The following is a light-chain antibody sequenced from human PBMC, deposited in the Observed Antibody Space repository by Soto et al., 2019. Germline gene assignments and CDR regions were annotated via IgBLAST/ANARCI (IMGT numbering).Light chain of an antibody. CDR3: QQYNSYWYT. CDR2: GAS. V-gene: IGKV1-5*01. J-gene: IGKJ2*01. CDR1: QSIRHY. Sequence: DIQMTQSPPTLSASVGDRVTITCRASQSIRHYLAWYQQMPGKAPKLLIYGASTLQSGVPSRFSGSGSGTEFTLTISSLQPDDFATYYCQQYNSYWYTFGQGTKLEIK.